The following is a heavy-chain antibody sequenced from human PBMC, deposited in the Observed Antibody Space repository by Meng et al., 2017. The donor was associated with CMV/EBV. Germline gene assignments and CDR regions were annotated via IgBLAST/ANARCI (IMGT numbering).Heavy chain of an antibody. V-gene: IGHV4-61*02. CDR3: ARGLITMVRGVPFDY. Sequence: QVQLQESGPGLGKPSQTLSLTCTVSGGSISSGSYYWSWIRQPAGKGLEWIGRIYTSGSTNYNPSLKSRVTISVDTSKNQFSLKLSSVTAADTAVYYCARGLITMVRGVPFDYWGQGTLVTVSS. CDR2: IYTSGST. J-gene: IGHJ4*02. D-gene: IGHD3-10*01. CDR1: GGSISSGSYY.